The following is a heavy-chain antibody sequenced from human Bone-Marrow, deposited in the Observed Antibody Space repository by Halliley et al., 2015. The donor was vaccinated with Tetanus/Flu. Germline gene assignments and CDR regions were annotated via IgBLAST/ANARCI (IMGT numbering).Heavy chain of an antibody. CDR2: ISGSGSSL. Sequence: SLRLSCAASGFTFSSYEMDWVRQAPGKGLEWLSYISGSGSSLYYADSVRGRFTISRDNAKNSLYPQMSSLRAEDTALYYCVRGGSGWHQVDYWGQGTLVTVSS. J-gene: IGHJ4*02. CDR3: VRGGSGWHQVDY. D-gene: IGHD3-22*01. CDR1: GFTFSSYE. V-gene: IGHV3-48*03.